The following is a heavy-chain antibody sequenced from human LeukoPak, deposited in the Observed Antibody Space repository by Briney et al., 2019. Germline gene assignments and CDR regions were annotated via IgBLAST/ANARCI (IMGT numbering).Heavy chain of an antibody. CDR3: ARRAYSSSSFDY. CDR2: IYYSGRT. CDR1: GGSIRSANHF. J-gene: IGHJ4*02. Sequence: ETLSLTCTVSGGSIRSANHFWGWIRQPPGKGLEWIGIIYYSGRTYFNPPLKSRVTIGVDTSKNQFSLKLRSVTAADTAVYYCARRAYSSSSFDYWGQGTLVTVSS. D-gene: IGHD6-6*01. V-gene: IGHV4-39*01.